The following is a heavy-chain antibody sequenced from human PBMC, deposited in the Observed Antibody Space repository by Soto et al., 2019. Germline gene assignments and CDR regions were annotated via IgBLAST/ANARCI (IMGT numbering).Heavy chain of an antibody. V-gene: IGHV1-69*13. Sequence: ASVKVSCKSSGGTFSTCAIDWVRQAPGPGLERMGGSIPLFGTAKYAQNFQGRITIIADESTNTAYMELRSMRSQDTAVYYCARGVHYDSSGYYYFYWGQGTLVTVSS. J-gene: IGHJ4*02. CDR2: SIPLFGTA. D-gene: IGHD3-22*01. CDR3: ARGVHYDSSGYYYFY. CDR1: GGTFSTCA.